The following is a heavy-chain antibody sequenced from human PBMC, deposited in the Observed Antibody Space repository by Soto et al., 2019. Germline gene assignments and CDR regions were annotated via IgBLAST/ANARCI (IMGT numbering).Heavy chain of an antibody. Sequence: EVQLLESGGGLVQPGGSLRLSCAASGFPLKAYAMGWVRQAPGKGLEWVSLISGSSASIYYTNAVKGRFTISRDNSKNTLYLRMNSRRPEDTAVYYCAKDQVEYCSATSCFGAFDYWGQGTLVTVSS. CDR2: ISGSSASI. D-gene: IGHD2-2*01. CDR3: AKDQVEYCSATSCFGAFDY. V-gene: IGHV3-23*01. CDR1: GFPLKAYA. J-gene: IGHJ4*02.